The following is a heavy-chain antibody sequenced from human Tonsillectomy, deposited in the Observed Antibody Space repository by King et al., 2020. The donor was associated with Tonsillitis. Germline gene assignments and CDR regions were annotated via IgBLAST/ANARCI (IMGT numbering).Heavy chain of an antibody. D-gene: IGHD6-19*01. V-gene: IGHV5-51*01. CDR1: GYTFINYW. J-gene: IGHJ4*02. CDR3: ARHWLPDY. Sequence: QLVQSGAEVRKPGESLKISCKASGYTFINYWIAWVRQMPGKGLEYMGVIYPGDSDTRYSPSFQGQVTISVDKSIRTAYLQWSSLKASDTAMYYCARHWLPDYWGQGTLVTVSS. CDR2: IYPGDSDT.